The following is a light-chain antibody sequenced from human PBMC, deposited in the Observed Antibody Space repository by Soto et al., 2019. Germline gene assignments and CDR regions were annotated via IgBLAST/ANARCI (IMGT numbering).Light chain of an antibody. V-gene: IGKV1-39*01. Sequence: DIQMTQSPSSLSASVGDRVTITCRASQSISSYLNWYQQKPGKAPKLLIYAASSLQSGVPSRFSGSGSGTDFTLTISSLQPEDFATYYCQQSYSTVTTFGQGTKVDIK. J-gene: IGKJ1*01. CDR3: QQSYSTVTT. CDR2: AAS. CDR1: QSISSY.